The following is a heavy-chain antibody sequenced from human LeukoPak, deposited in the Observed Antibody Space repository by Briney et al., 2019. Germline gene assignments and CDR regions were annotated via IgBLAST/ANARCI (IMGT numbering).Heavy chain of an antibody. CDR2: IYSGGST. J-gene: IGHJ4*02. D-gene: IGHD3-22*01. Sequence: PGGSLRLSCAASGFTVSSNYMSWVRQAPGKGLEWVSVIYSGGSTYYADSVKGRFTISRDNSKNTLYLHMNSLRAEDTAVYYCAKGYYYDNSGESYFDYWGQGTLVTVSS. CDR3: AKGYYYDNSGESYFDY. CDR1: GFTVSSNY. V-gene: IGHV3-53*01.